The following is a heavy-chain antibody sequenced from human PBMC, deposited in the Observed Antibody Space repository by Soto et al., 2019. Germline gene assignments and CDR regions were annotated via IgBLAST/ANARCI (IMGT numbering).Heavy chain of an antibody. CDR2: IYYSGST. CDR1: GGSISSSSYY. CDR3: ARQQQLVQPEYYFDY. V-gene: IGHV4-39*01. J-gene: IGHJ4*02. D-gene: IGHD6-6*01. Sequence: SETLSLTCTVSGGSISSSSYYWGWIRQPPGKGLEWIGSIYYSGSTYYNPSLKSRVTISVDTSKNQFSLKLSSVTAADTAVYYCARQQQLVQPEYYFDYWGQGTLVTVSS.